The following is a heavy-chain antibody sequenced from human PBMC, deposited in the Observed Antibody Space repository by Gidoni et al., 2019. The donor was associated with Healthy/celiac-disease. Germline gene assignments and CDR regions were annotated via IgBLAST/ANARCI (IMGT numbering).Heavy chain of an antibody. CDR2: IKQDGSEK. J-gene: IGHJ4*02. CDR3: ARELLLDSNDY. V-gene: IGHV3-7*05. Sequence: EVQLVESGGGLVQPGGSLRLSCAACGFTFSSYWMSWVRQAPGKGLEWVANIKQDGSEKYYVDSVKGRFTISRDNAKNSLYLQMNSLRAEDTAVYYCARELLLDSNDYWGQGTLVTVSS. CDR1: GFTFSSYW.